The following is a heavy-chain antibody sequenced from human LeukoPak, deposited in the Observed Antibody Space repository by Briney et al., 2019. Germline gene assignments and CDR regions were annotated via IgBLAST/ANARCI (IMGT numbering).Heavy chain of an antibody. V-gene: IGHV3-7*03. D-gene: IGHD1-26*01. J-gene: IGHJ4*02. CDR1: EFTFSNYW. Sequence: GGSLRLSCAASEFTFSNYWMSWVRQAPRKGLEWVANIKQDGSEKYYVDSVKGRFTISRDNAKNSLYLQMNSLRVEDTAVYYCVRVRWDLLSTDYWGQGSLVTVSS. CDR2: IKQDGSEK. CDR3: VRVRWDLLSTDY.